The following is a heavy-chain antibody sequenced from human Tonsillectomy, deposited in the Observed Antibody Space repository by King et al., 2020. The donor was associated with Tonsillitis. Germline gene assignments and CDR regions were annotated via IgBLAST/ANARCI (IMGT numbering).Heavy chain of an antibody. CDR2: IKRKSEGGTT. J-gene: IGHJ4*02. CDR1: GFTFSDAW. CDR3: ITGLGRTNGDY. Sequence: VQLVESGGGLVKTGGSLRLSCAASGFTFSDAWMSWVRQAPGKGLEWVVRIKRKSEGGTTDYSASVKGRFTISRDDSKDTLYLQMNSLKIEDTAVYYCITGLGRTNGDYWGQGTLVTVSS. D-gene: IGHD1-14*01. V-gene: IGHV3-15*01.